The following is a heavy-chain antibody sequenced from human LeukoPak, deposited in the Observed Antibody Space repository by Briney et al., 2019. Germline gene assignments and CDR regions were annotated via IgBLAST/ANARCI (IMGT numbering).Heavy chain of an antibody. CDR2: ISSSSSYI. J-gene: IGHJ6*03. Sequence: GGSVRLSCAASGFTFSSYSMNWVRQAPGKGLEWVSSISSSSSYIYYADSVKGRFTISRDNAKNSLYLQMNSLRAEDTAVYYCARGAYDSSGYYVMDYYYYYMDVWGKGTTVTVSS. CDR3: ARGAYDSSGYYVMDYYYYYMDV. CDR1: GFTFSSYS. V-gene: IGHV3-21*01. D-gene: IGHD3-22*01.